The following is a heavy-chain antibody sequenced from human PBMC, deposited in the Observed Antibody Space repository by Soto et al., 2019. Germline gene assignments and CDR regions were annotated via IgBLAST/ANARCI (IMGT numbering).Heavy chain of an antibody. J-gene: IGHJ4*02. CDR2: MYYNGNS. D-gene: IGHD6-13*01. CDR1: GGSISSYY. Sequence: SETLSLTCTVSGGSISSYYWSWIRQPPGKGLEWIGYMYYNGNSKYNPSLKNRVTISLDTSKKQLSLKLSSVTAADTAVYYCAGGAPPQSSSWDFGFDYWGQGTLVTVSS. CDR3: AGGAPPQSSSWDFGFDY. V-gene: IGHV4-59*01.